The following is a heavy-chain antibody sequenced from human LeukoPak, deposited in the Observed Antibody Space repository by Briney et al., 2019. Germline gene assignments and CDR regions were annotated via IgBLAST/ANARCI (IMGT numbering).Heavy chain of an antibody. V-gene: IGHV3-64*01. D-gene: IGHD5-12*01. J-gene: IGHJ6*02. CDR1: GFTFSSYA. Sequence: PGGSLRLSCAASGFTFSSYAMHWVRQAPGKGLESVSAISSNGGNTYYANSVKGRFTISRDNSKNTLYLQMGSLRAEDMAVYYCARDGGYVLPYQYGMDVWGQGTTVTVPS. CDR3: ARDGGYVLPYQYGMDV. CDR2: ISSNGGNT.